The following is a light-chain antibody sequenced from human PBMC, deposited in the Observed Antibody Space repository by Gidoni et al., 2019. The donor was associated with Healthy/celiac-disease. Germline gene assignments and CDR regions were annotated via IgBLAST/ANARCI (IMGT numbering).Light chain of an antibody. CDR3: CSYAGSSTVV. J-gene: IGLJ2*01. CDR1: SRDVGSYNL. Sequence: QSALTQPASVSGPPGQPITISCTGTSRDVGSYNLVSWYQQHPGKAPKLMIYEGSKRPSGVSNRFSGSKSGNTASLTISGLQAEDEADYYCCSYAGSSTVVFGGGTKLTVL. V-gene: IGLV2-23*01. CDR2: EGS.